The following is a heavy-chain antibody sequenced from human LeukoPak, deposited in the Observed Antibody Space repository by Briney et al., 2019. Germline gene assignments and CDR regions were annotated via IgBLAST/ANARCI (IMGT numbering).Heavy chain of an antibody. J-gene: IGHJ4*02. CDR1: GGSICQYW. CDR3: ARGYSSSWNYFDF. CDR2: VFDSGST. D-gene: IGHD6-13*01. V-gene: IGHV4-59*01. Sequence: PSETLSLTCTVSGGSICQYWCSWIRQPPGKGLEWIGYVFDSGSTNYNPSLKSRVTISVDTSKKQFSLKLSSVTAADTAVYYCARGYSSSWNYFDFWSRGTLVTVSS.